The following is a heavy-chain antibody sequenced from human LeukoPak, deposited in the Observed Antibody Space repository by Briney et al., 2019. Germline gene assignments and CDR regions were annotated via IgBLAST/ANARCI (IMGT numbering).Heavy chain of an antibody. CDR2: ISHSGST. Sequence: PSETLSLTCAVYGGSFSGYYWSWIRQPPGKGLEWIGEISHSGSTNYNPSLKSRVTISVDTSKNQFSLKLSSVTAADTAVYYCASVYHDSSGYYRAAFDIWGQGTMVTVSS. D-gene: IGHD3-22*01. V-gene: IGHV4-34*01. CDR3: ASVYHDSSGYYRAAFDI. CDR1: GGSFSGYY. J-gene: IGHJ3*02.